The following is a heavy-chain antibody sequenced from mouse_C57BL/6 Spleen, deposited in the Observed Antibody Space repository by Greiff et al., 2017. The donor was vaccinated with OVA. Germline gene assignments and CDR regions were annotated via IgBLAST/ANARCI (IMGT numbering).Heavy chain of an antibody. CDR3: ARPRNYYGSSDYAMDY. CDR2: ISSGSSTI. Sequence: EVQVVESGGGLVKPGGSLKLSCAASGFTFSDYGMHWVRQAPEKGLEWVAYISSGSSTIYYADTVKGRFTISRDNAKNTLFLQMTSLRSEDTAMYYCARPRNYYGSSDYAMDYWGQGTSVTVSS. V-gene: IGHV5-17*01. CDR1: GFTFSDYG. D-gene: IGHD1-1*01. J-gene: IGHJ4*01.